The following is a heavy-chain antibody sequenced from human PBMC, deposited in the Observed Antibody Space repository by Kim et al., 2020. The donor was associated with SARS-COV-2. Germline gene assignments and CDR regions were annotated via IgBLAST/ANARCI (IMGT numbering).Heavy chain of an antibody. CDR3: AAPHCSSTSCYDAFDI. D-gene: IGHD2-2*01. V-gene: IGHV1-58*01. J-gene: IGHJ3*02. Sequence: QKFKERVTITRDMSTSTAYMELSSLRSEDTAVYYCAAPHCSSTSCYDAFDIWGQGTMVTVSS.